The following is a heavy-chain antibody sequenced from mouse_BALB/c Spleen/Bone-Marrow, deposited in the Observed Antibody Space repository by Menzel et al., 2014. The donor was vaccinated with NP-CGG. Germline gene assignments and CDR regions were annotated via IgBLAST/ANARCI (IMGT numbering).Heavy chain of an antibody. D-gene: IGHD1-2*01. Sequence: EVQRVESGGGLVKPGGSLKLSCAASGFTFCSYAMSWVRQTPEKRLEWVASISSGGSTYYPDSVKGRFTISRDNARNILYLQMSSLRSEDTAMYYCAREGGTTAHYYAMDYWGQGTSVTVSS. J-gene: IGHJ4*01. V-gene: IGHV5-6-5*01. CDR1: GFTFCSYA. CDR2: ISSGGST. CDR3: AREGGTTAHYYAMDY.